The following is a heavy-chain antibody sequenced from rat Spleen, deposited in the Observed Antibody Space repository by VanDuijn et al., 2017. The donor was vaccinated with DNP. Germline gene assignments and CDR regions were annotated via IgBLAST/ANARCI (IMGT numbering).Heavy chain of an antibody. V-gene: IGHV4-2*01. CDR2: VNKDSSSI. J-gene: IGHJ4*01. Sequence: EVKLVESGGGLVQPGRSLKLSCAVSGFNFNDYWMGWVRQAPGKGLEWIGHVNKDSSSINYTPSLKDKFTISRDNAQNTLYLQMSKVGSEDTAIYYCARHDYGGSFDYWGQGASVTVSS. D-gene: IGHD1-11*01. CDR1: GFNFNDYW. CDR3: ARHDYGGSFDY.